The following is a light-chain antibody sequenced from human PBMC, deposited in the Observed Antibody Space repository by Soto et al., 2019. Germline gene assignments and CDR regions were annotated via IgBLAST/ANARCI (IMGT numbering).Light chain of an antibody. CDR1: QSVSSSY. CDR3: QQYGNSPIT. Sequence: EIVLTQSPGTLSLSPGERATLSCRASQSVSSSYLAWYQQKPGQAPRLLISGASSRATGIPDRFSGSGSGTDFTLTISRLEPEDSAIYYCQQYGNSPITFGQGTRLEIK. J-gene: IGKJ5*01. CDR2: GAS. V-gene: IGKV3-20*01.